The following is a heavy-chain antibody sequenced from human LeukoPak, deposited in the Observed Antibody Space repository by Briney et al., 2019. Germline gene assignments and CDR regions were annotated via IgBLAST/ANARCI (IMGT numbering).Heavy chain of an antibody. CDR1: GGSISSYY. Sequence: SETLSLTCTVSGGSISSYYWSWIRQPAGKGLEWIGHIYPSGSTNYNPSLRGRVTMSVDTSKNQFSLKLSSVTAADTAVYHCARDNEMMSCYFYGMDVWGQGTTVTVSS. CDR3: ARDNEMMSCYFYGMDV. CDR2: IYPSGST. J-gene: IGHJ6*02. D-gene: IGHD5-24*01. V-gene: IGHV4-4*07.